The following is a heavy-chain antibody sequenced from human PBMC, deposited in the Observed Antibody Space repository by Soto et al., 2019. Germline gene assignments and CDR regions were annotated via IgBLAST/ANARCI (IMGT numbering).Heavy chain of an antibody. CDR2: INAGNGNT. Sequence: ASVKVSCKASGYTFTIYAMHWVLQAPGQRLEWMGWINAGNGNTKYSQKFQGRVTITRDTSAGTAYMELSSLRSEDTAVYYCARDLGGWPDYWGQGTLVTVSS. D-gene: IGHD2-15*01. J-gene: IGHJ4*02. CDR3: ARDLGGWPDY. V-gene: IGHV1-3*01. CDR1: GYTFTIYA.